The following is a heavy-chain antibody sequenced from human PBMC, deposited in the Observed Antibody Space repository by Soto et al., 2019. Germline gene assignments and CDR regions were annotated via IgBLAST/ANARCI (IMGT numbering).Heavy chain of an antibody. J-gene: IGHJ6*03. Sequence: WASVKVSCKASGYTFTSYYMHWVLQAPGQGLEWMGIINPSGGSTSYAQKFQGRVTMTRDTSTSTVYMELSSLRSEDTAVYYCASAVVPAAPGDYYYMDVWGKGTTVTVSS. CDR2: INPSGGST. CDR1: GYTFTSYY. CDR3: ASAVVPAAPGDYYYMDV. V-gene: IGHV1-46*03. D-gene: IGHD2-2*01.